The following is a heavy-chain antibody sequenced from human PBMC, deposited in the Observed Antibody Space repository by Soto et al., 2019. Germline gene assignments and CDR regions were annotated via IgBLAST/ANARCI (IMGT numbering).Heavy chain of an antibody. Sequence: EVQLVESGGGLVKPGGSLRLSCAASGFTFSSYSMNWVRQAPGKGLEWVSSISSSSSYIYYADSVKGRFAISRDNAKNSLYLQMNSLRAEDTAVYYCARDRIESYYDSSGYSRFDYWGQGTLVTVSS. V-gene: IGHV3-21*01. CDR2: ISSSSSYI. CDR1: GFTFSSYS. J-gene: IGHJ4*02. D-gene: IGHD3-22*01. CDR3: ARDRIESYYDSSGYSRFDY.